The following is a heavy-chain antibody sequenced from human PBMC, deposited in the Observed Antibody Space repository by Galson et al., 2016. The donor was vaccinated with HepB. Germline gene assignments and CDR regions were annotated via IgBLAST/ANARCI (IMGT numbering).Heavy chain of an antibody. Sequence: SLRLSCAASGFTFETYSMNWVRQAPGKGLEWVSSMSSDGKYIYYADSVKGRFTISRDNGKRTLYLQMNSLRADDTAIYYCTRGSITTRRGYYWGQGTLVTVSS. CDR3: TRGSITTRRGYY. CDR2: MSSDGKYI. J-gene: IGHJ4*02. CDR1: GFTFETYS. D-gene: IGHD6-6*01. V-gene: IGHV3-21*01.